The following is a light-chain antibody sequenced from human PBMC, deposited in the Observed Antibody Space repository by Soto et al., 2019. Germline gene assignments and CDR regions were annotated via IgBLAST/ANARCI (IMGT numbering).Light chain of an antibody. V-gene: IGLV2-14*01. CDR2: DVS. J-gene: IGLJ2*01. CDR1: SSDVGGYNY. Sequence: QSALTQPASVSGSPGQSITISCTGTSSDVGGYNYVSWYQQHPGKAPKLMIYDVSNRPSGVSNRFSCSKSCNTASLTLSGLQAEVEADYYCSSYTSSSTLGVFGGGTKLTVL. CDR3: SSYTSSSTLGV.